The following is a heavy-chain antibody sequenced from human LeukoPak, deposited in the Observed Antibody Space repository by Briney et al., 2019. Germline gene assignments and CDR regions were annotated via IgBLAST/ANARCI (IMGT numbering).Heavy chain of an antibody. CDR2: ISYDGSNK. V-gene: IGHV3-30-3*01. CDR1: GFTFSSYA. Sequence: PGGSLRLSCAASGFTFSSYAMHWVRHAPGKGLEWVAVISYDGSNKYYADSVKGRFTISGDNSKNTLYLQMNSLRAEDTAVYYCARDHPHDYGGWYYYMDVWGKGTTVTVSS. D-gene: IGHD4-23*01. J-gene: IGHJ6*03. CDR3: ARDHPHDYGGWYYYMDV.